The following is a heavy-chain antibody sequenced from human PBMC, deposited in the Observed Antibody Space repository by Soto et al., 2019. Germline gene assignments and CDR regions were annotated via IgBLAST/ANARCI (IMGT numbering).Heavy chain of an antibody. D-gene: IGHD3-22*01. CDR2: IIPIFGTA. CDR3: ARRATDYYDSSGYYYFDY. J-gene: IGHJ4*02. CDR1: GGTFSSYA. V-gene: IGHV1-69*13. Sequence: SVKVSCKASGGTFSSYAISWVRQAPGQGLEWMGGIIPIFGTANYAQKFQGRVTITADESTSTAYMELSSLRSEDTAVYYCARRATDYYDSSGYYYFDYWGQGTLLTVSS.